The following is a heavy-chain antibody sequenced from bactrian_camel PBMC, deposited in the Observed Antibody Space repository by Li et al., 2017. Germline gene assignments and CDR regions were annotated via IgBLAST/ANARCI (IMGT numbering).Heavy chain of an antibody. CDR3: VRRGTAMQTLLFDA. V-gene: IGHV3-2*01. D-gene: IGHD3*01. Sequence: HVQLVESGGGLVQSGGSLRLSCAASGITFSTYYVTWVRQALGKGLDWVSRLDGRGGGTSYADSVKGRFTISRDNAQSTVYLQMNSLKPEDTAVYYCVRRGTAMQTLLFDAWGQGTQVTVS. CDR1: GITFSTYY. J-gene: IGHJ6*01. CDR2: LDGRGGGT.